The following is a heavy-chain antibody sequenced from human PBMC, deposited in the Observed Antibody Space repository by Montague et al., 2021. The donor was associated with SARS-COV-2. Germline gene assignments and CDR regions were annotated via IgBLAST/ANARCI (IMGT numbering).Heavy chain of an antibody. CDR1: GGSLSGYY. J-gene: IGHJ5*02. CDR3: ARGADSDFSSGFLTYKWVEP. Sequence: SETLSLTCAVYGGSLSGYYWAWIRQTPAKGLEWIGEINHSGSTNYNPSLKSRLTISVDTSKKQFSLKLNSMTAADTAVYYCARGADSDFSSGFLTYKWVEPWGLGTPVTVSS. V-gene: IGHV4-34*01. D-gene: IGHD3-3*01. CDR2: INHSGST.